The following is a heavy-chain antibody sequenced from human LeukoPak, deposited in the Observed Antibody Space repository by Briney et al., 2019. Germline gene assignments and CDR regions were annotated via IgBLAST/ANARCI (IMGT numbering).Heavy chain of an antibody. Sequence: SETLSLTCTVSGGSLSSYYWSWIRQPPGQGLEWIGYVYYSGSTNYNPSLNSRVTISVDTSKNQFSLRLSSVTAADTAVYYYARERRDGYKVYFDYWGQGTLVTVSS. V-gene: IGHV4-59*01. CDR2: VYYSGST. J-gene: IGHJ4*02. CDR1: GGSLSSYY. CDR3: ARERRDGYKVYFDY. D-gene: IGHD5-24*01.